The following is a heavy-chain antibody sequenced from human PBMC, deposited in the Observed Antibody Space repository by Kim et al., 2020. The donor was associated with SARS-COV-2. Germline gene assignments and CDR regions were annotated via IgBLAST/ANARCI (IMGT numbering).Heavy chain of an antibody. D-gene: IGHD2-2*01. V-gene: IGHV3-74*01. CDR1: GFTFSSYW. Sequence: GGSLRLSCAASGFTFSSYWMHWVRQAPGKGLVWVSRINSDGSSTSYADSVKGRFTISRDNAKNTLYLQMNSLRAEDTAVYYCARDLVVVPAAYYYYYGMDVWGQGTTVTVSS. J-gene: IGHJ6*02. CDR3: ARDLVVVPAAYYYYYGMDV. CDR2: INSDGSST.